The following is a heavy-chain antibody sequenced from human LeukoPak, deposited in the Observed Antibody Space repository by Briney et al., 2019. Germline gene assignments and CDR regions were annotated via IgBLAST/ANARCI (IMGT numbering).Heavy chain of an antibody. V-gene: IGHV3-23*01. Sequence: PGGSLRLSCAASGFTFSSYAMSWVRQAPGKGLEWVSAISGSGGSTYYADSVKGRFTISRDNSKNTLYLQMISLRAEDTAVYYCAKDRTMIVYADAFDIWGQGTMVTVSS. D-gene: IGHD3-22*01. CDR2: ISGSGGST. CDR1: GFTFSSYA. CDR3: AKDRTMIVYADAFDI. J-gene: IGHJ3*02.